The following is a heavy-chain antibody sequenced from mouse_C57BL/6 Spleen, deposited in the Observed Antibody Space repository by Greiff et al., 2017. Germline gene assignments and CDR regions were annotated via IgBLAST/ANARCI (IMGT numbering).Heavy chain of an antibody. CDR3: ARDRTTVEMDY. Sequence: EVHLVESGGGLVKPGGSLKLSCAASGFTFSSYAMSWVRQTPEKRLEWVATISDGGSYTYYPDNVKGRFTISRDNAKNNLYLQMSHLKSEDTAMYYCARDRTTVEMDYWGQGTSVTVSS. J-gene: IGHJ4*01. CDR2: ISDGGSYT. D-gene: IGHD1-1*01. V-gene: IGHV5-4*01. CDR1: GFTFSSYA.